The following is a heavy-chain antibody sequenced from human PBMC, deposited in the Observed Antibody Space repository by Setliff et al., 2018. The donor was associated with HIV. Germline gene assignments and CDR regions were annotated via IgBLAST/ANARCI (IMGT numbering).Heavy chain of an antibody. J-gene: IGHJ5*02. CDR1: GGSISTYY. D-gene: IGHD6-13*01. Sequence: SETLSLTCTVSGGSISTYYWSWIRQPPGKGLEWIGYIYYSGFTISVDTSKNQFSLKLSAVTAADTAMYYCASLRRSNVFPWFAPWGQGTLVTVSS. V-gene: IGHV4-59*12. CDR3: ASLRRSNVFPWFAP. CDR2: IYYSG.